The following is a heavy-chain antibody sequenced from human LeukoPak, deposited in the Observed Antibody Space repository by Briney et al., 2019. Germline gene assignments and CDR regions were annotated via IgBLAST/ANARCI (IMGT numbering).Heavy chain of an antibody. CDR3: VRDVRETMFGAVVTQYYFDS. Sequence: GGSLRLSCAASGFTFSDYYMSWIRQAPGQGREGFSYISSSDSTIYYADSVKGRFTISRDNAKNSLYLQMNSLRAEDTAEYYCVRDVRETMFGAVVTQYYFDSWGQGAQVTVSS. V-gene: IGHV3-11*04. CDR1: GFTFSDYY. CDR2: ISSSDSTI. J-gene: IGHJ4*02. D-gene: IGHD3-3*01.